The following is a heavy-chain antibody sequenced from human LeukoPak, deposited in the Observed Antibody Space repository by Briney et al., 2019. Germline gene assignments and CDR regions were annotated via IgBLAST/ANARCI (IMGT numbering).Heavy chain of an antibody. V-gene: IGHV1-8*01. J-gene: IGHJ6*03. CDR2: MNPNSGNT. D-gene: IGHD2-8*01. CDR1: GYTFTIYD. Sequence: ASVKVSCKASGYTFTIYDINWVRQATGQGLEWMGWMNPNSGNTGYAQKFQGRVTMTRNTSISTAYMELSSLRSEDTAVYYCARGAPPPYCTNGVCYRNDHYYYYYYMDVWGKGTTVTVSS. CDR3: ARGAPPPYCTNGVCYRNDHYYYYYYMDV.